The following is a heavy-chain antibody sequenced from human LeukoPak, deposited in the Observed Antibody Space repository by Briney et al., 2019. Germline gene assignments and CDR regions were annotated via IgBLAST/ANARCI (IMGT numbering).Heavy chain of an antibody. V-gene: IGHV4-34*01. D-gene: IGHD2-2*01. CDR1: GGSFSGYY. Sequence: KSSETLSLTCAVYGGSFSGYYWSWIRQPPGKGLEWIGEINHSGSTNYNPSLKSRVIISVDTSKNQFSLKLSSVTAADTAVYYCARVKRGYCSSTSCPDSRWNYYYYYYMDVWGKGTTVTVSS. CDR2: INHSGST. J-gene: IGHJ6*03. CDR3: ARVKRGYCSSTSCPDSRWNYYYYYYMDV.